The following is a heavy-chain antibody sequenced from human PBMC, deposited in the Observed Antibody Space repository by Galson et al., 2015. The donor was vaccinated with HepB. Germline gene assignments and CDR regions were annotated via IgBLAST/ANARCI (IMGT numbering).Heavy chain of an antibody. V-gene: IGHV3-30*18. CDR1: GFTFSSYG. J-gene: IGHJ6*03. CDR2: ISYDGSNK. D-gene: IGHD3-22*01. Sequence: SLRLSCAASGFTFSSYGMHWVRQAPGKGLEWVAVISYDGSNKYYADSVKGRFTISRDNSKNTLYLQMNSLRAEDTAVYYCAKDASQYYYDSSGYPRGLYYYMDVWGKGTTVTVSS. CDR3: AKDASQYYYDSSGYPRGLYYYMDV.